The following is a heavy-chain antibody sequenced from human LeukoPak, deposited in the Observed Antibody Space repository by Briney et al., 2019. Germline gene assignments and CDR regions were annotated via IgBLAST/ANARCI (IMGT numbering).Heavy chain of an antibody. J-gene: IGHJ4*02. CDR3: ARDFIGTVTLDY. Sequence: GGSLRLSCAASGFTFDDYAMYWVRQAPGKGLEWVSGISWNSGSIGYADSVKGRFTISRDNAKNSLYLQMNSLRAEDTAVYYCARDFIGTVTLDYWGQGTLVTVSS. CDR1: GFTFDDYA. D-gene: IGHD4-17*01. V-gene: IGHV3-9*01. CDR2: ISWNSGSI.